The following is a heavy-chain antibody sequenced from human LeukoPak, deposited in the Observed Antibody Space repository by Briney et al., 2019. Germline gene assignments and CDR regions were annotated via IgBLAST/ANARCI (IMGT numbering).Heavy chain of an antibody. D-gene: IGHD6-19*01. J-gene: IGHJ4*02. CDR3: ARMSVVGNTGYYFDY. CDR1: DGSISDYH. Sequence: PSETLSLTCTVSDGSISDYHWSWIRQPPGKGLDWLLYMYSRGRTIYNPSLKGRATMSVDTSKNQFSLKLNSVTAADTAVYYCARMSVVGNTGYYFDYWGQGTLVTVSS. V-gene: IGHV4-59*01. CDR2: MYSRGRT.